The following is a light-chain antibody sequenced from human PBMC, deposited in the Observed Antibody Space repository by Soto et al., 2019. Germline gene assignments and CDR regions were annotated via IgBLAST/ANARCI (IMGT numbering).Light chain of an antibody. V-gene: IGKV1-5*03. CDR2: KAS. CDR1: QSISSF. CDR3: QQYNSYTWT. J-gene: IGKJ1*01. Sequence: DIQMTQSPSTLSASVGDRVTITCRASQSISSFLAWYQQKPGKAPKLLIYKASGLESGVPSRFSGSGSGTEFALTISSLQPDDFATYYCQQYNSYTWTFGQGTKVEIK.